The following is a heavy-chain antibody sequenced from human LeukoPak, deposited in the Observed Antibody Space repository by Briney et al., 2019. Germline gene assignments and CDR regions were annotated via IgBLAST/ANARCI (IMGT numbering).Heavy chain of an antibody. V-gene: IGHV3-30*02. CDR1: GFTFSSYG. CDR2: IRYDGSNK. D-gene: IGHD2-2*02. Sequence: GGSLRLSCAASGFTFSSYGMHWVRQAPGKGLEWVAFIRYDGSNKYYADSVKGRFTISRDNSKNTLYLQMNSLRAEDTAVYYCAKDPSFVVVPAAIVDYWGQGTLVTVSS. J-gene: IGHJ4*02. CDR3: AKDPSFVVVPAAIVDY.